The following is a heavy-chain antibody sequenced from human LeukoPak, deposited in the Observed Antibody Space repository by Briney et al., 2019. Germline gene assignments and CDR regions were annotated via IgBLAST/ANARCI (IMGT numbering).Heavy chain of an antibody. D-gene: IGHD2-2*02. J-gene: IGHJ1*01. CDR1: GFTFSSYG. V-gene: IGHV3-33*01. Sequence: PGGSLRLSCAASGFTFSSYGMHWVRQAPGRGLEWVAVIWYDGSNKYYADSVKGRFTISRDNSKNTLYLQMNSLRAEDTAVYYCASGRYCSSTSCYTGSAEYFQHWGQGTLVTVSS. CDR2: IWYDGSNK. CDR3: ASGRYCSSTSCYTGSAEYFQH.